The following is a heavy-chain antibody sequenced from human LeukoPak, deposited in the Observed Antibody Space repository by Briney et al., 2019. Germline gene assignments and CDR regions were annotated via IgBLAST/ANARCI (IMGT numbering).Heavy chain of an antibody. CDR3: ARVARPVVGMYWFDP. CDR2: IFYTGST. D-gene: IGHD6-6*01. Sequence: SQTLSLTCTVSGGSVSSFYWSWIRQPPGKGLEWIGNIFYTGSTTYNPSLKSRLTISLDTSKNQFSLRLRSVTTADTAVYYCARVARPVVGMYWFDPWGQGALVTVSS. CDR1: GGSVSSFY. V-gene: IGHV4-59*02. J-gene: IGHJ5*02.